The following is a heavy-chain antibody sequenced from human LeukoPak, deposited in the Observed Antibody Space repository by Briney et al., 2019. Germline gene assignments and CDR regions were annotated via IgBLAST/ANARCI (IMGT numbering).Heavy chain of an antibody. Sequence: ASVKVSCKASGYIFSSYGISWVRQAPGQGLEWMGWISVYNGYTNYAQNLQGRVTMTTDTSTSTAYMELRSLRSDDTAVYYCARGYGRRDGYNLNYWGQGTLVTVSS. CDR1: GYIFSSYG. D-gene: IGHD5-24*01. J-gene: IGHJ4*02. CDR2: ISVYNGYT. V-gene: IGHV1-18*01. CDR3: ARGYGRRDGYNLNY.